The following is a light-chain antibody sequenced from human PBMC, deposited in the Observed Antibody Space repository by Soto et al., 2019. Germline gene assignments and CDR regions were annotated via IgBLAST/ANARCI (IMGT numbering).Light chain of an antibody. J-gene: IGKJ5*01. CDR1: HTVSSN. CDR3: QQYNNLPFS. Sequence: EIVMTQSPATLSLSPGERATLSCRASHTVSSNFAWYQQKSGQSPRLLIYDVSSRATGVPSRFSGTGSETDFTLTISGLQSEDSAIYFCQQYNNLPFSFGQGTRLEI. V-gene: IGKV3-15*01. CDR2: DVS.